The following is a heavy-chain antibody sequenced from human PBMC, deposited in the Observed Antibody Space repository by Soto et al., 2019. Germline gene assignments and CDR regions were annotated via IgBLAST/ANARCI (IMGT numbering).Heavy chain of an antibody. V-gene: IGHV1-46*01. CDR3: ASPIGLYTLRDD. D-gene: IGHD3-9*01. CDR1: GYSFTNYF. Sequence: GASVQVSYKASGYSFTNYFMHWVRQAPGQGPEWMGIIDPDGGSTSYAQKFEGRVNMTTDTSTSTVYVELSSLRYEDTAVYYCASPIGLYTLRDDWGQGTLVTVSS. CDR2: IDPDGGST. J-gene: IGHJ4*02.